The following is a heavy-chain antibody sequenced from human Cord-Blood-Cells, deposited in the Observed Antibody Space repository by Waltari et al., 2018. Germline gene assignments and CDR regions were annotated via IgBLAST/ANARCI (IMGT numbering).Heavy chain of an antibody. CDR2: MNPHRGNT. J-gene: IGHJ3*02. D-gene: IGHD7-27*01. V-gene: IGHV1-8*03. Sequence: QVQLVQSGAEVKKPGASVKVSCKASGYTFTSYDINWVRQATGQGLELMGWMNPHRGNTGYAQKFQGRVTITRNTSISTAYMELSSLRSEDTAVYYCARVSLLTGDAFDIWGQGTMVTVSS. CDR3: ARVSLLTGDAFDI. CDR1: GYTFTSYD.